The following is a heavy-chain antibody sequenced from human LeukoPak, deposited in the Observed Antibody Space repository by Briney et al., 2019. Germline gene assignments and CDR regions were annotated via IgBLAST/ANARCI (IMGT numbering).Heavy chain of an antibody. CDR2: IYYSGST. Sequence: PSETLSLTCTVSGGSISSYYWSWIRQPPGKGLEWIGYIYYSGSTNYNPSLKSRVTISVDTSKNQFSLKLSSVTAADTAVYYCARHNPYYDYVWGSYRPNPWFDPRGQGTLVTVSS. J-gene: IGHJ5*02. V-gene: IGHV4-59*08. CDR3: ARHNPYYDYVWGSYRPNPWFDP. CDR1: GGSISSYY. D-gene: IGHD3-16*02.